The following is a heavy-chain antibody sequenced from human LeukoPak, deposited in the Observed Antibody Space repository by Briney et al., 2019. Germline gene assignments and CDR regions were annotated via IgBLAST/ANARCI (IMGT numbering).Heavy chain of an antibody. Sequence: ASVKVSCKASGYTFTSYDINWVRQATGQGLEWMGWMNPNSGNTGYAQKFQGRVTMNRNTPISTAYMELSSLRSEDTAVYYCARGRIAVAGTSTYYYYYGMDVWGQGTTVTVSS. V-gene: IGHV1-8*01. CDR2: MNPNSGNT. D-gene: IGHD6-19*01. CDR3: ARGRIAVAGTSTYYYYYGMDV. CDR1: GYTFTSYD. J-gene: IGHJ6*02.